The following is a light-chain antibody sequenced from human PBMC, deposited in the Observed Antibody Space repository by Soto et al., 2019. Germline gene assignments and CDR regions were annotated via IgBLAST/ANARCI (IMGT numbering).Light chain of an antibody. Sequence: IQLTQSPSSLSASVGDRVTITCRASQDIAIYLAWYQQKPGEAPKLLIYAASTLYGGVPSRFSGSGSGTDFAPTITSLQAEDFATYYCQQLRMYPSTFGGGTKAEIK. CDR3: QQLRMYPST. CDR2: AAS. CDR1: QDIAIY. V-gene: IGKV1-9*01. J-gene: IGKJ4*01.